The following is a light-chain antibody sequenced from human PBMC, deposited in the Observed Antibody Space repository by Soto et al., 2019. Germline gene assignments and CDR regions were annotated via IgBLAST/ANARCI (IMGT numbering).Light chain of an antibody. J-gene: IGKJ1*01. CDR1: QTIGSW. V-gene: IGKV1-5*03. CDR2: KAS. CDR3: QHYNSCSEA. Sequence: DIQMTQSPSTLSGSVGERVTITCRASQTIGSWLAWYQQKPGKAPKIXIYKASTLTSGVRSRFSGSGAGTEFTLTISSLQPDDFATYYCQHYNSCSEAFGQGTQVDIK.